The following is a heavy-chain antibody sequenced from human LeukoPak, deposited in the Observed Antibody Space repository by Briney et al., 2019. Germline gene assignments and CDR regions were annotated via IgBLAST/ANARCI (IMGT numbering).Heavy chain of an antibody. CDR1: GGSISSSNW. D-gene: IGHD3-10*01. CDR2: IYHSGST. Sequence: SGTLSLTCAVSGGSISSSNWWSWVRQPPGKGLEWIGEIYHSGSTYYNPSLKSRVTISVDTSKNQFSLKLSSVTAADTAVYYCARSLLWFGELLIDYWGQGILVTVSS. CDR3: ARSLLWFGELLIDY. J-gene: IGHJ4*02. V-gene: IGHV4-4*02.